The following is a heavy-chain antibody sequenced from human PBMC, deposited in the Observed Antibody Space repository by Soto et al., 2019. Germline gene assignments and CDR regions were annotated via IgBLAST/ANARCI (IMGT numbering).Heavy chain of an antibody. D-gene: IGHD3-16*02. J-gene: IGHJ4*02. CDR2: ISGSGGST. Sequence: GGSLRLSCAASGFTFSSYAMSWVRQAPGKGLEWVSAISGSGGSTYYADSVKGRFTISRDNSKNTLYLQMNSLRAEDTAVYYCAKAGAGDMITFGGVIVIPGLYFDYWGQGTLVTVSS. CDR3: AKAGAGDMITFGGVIVIPGLYFDY. CDR1: GFTFSSYA. V-gene: IGHV3-23*01.